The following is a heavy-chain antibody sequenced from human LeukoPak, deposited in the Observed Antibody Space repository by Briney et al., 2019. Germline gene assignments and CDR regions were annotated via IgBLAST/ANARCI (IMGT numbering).Heavy chain of an antibody. D-gene: IGHD3/OR15-3a*01. CDR1: GYTFSGYR. Sequence: ASVKVSCKASGYTFSGYRLHWVRQAHGQGLEWMGWVNPNSGDTNYHQNFQGRVTMTRDTSISTVYMELNRLTSDDTAVYYCAREDWYSDYWGQGTLITVSS. V-gene: IGHV1-2*02. CDR2: VNPNSGDT. CDR3: AREDWYSDY. J-gene: IGHJ4*02.